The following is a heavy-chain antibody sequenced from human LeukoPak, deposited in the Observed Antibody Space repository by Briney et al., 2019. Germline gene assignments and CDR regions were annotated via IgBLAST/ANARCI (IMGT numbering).Heavy chain of an antibody. CDR2: MYYGGTT. Sequence: SETLSLTCIVSGRFITDDYWSWIRQTPGKRLEWIGYMYYGGTTNYNPALKSRATIVGDTTKNQISLKLRSVTAADTAVYYCARRPSRGWGSDWYFDLWGRGTQVIVSS. CDR3: ARRPSRGWGSDWYFDL. V-gene: IGHV4-59*12. D-gene: IGHD3-10*01. CDR1: GRFITDDY. J-gene: IGHJ2*01.